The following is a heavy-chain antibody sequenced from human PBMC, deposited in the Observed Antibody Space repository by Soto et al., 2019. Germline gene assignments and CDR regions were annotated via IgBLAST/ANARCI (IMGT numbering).Heavy chain of an antibody. Sequence: EVQLLESGGHFVHPGGSLRLSCAASGFTFSDYAMIWIRQVPGKGLQWVSGLYGSGRGIHYAESVKGRFTISRDNSAYAVYLQMNNLRVEDSAICYCAKDAVSRDGVWLAHVWGQGTVVTVSS. CDR2: LYGSGRGI. CDR3: AKDAVSRDGVWLAHV. V-gene: IGHV3-23*01. D-gene: IGHD5-12*01. J-gene: IGHJ4*02. CDR1: GFTFSDYA.